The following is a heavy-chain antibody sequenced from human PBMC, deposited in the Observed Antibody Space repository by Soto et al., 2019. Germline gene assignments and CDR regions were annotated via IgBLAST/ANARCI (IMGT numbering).Heavy chain of an antibody. D-gene: IGHD4-17*01. V-gene: IGHV3-21*01. J-gene: IGHJ2*01. CDR1: GFTFRSYS. CDR3: AREDYGDLNWYFDL. Sequence: GVLRLSCAASGFTFRSYSMNWVRQAPGKGLEWVSSISSSSIYIYYADSVKGRFTISRDNAKNSLYLQMNSLRAEDTAVYYCAREDYGDLNWYFDLWGRGTLVTVSS. CDR2: ISSSSIYI.